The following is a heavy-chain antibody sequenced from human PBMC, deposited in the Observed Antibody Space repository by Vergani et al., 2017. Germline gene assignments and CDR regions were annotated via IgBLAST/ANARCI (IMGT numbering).Heavy chain of an antibody. D-gene: IGHD3-22*01. CDR3: ARVPYYYDSSGPTPEGAFDI. CDR1: GYSFTSYW. CDR2: IDPSDSYT. Sequence: EVQLVQSGAEVKKPGESLRISCKGSGYSFTSYWISWVRQMPGKGLEWMGRIDPSDSYTNYSPSFQGHVTISADKSISTAYLQWSSLKASDTAMYYCARVPYYYDSSGPTPEGAFDIWGQGTMVTVSS. V-gene: IGHV5-10-1*03. J-gene: IGHJ3*02.